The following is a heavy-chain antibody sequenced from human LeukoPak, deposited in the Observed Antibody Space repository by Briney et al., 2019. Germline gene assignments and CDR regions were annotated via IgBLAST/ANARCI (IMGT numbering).Heavy chain of an antibody. V-gene: IGHV1-69*06. D-gene: IGHD5-24*01. J-gene: IGHJ4*02. Sequence: SVKVSCKASGGTFSSYAISGVRQAPGQGLNGMGWIILIFGTANYAQTFQGRVTITRDKSTSTAYMELRSLRSEDTAVYYCARGRRDGYKNFDSWGQGALVTVSS. CDR3: ARGRRDGYKNFDS. CDR1: GGTFSSYA. CDR2: IILIFGTA.